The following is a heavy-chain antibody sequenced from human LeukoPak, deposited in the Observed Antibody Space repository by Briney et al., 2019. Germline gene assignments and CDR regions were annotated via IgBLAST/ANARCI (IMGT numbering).Heavy chain of an antibody. CDR1: GGSFSGYY. J-gene: IGHJ4*02. D-gene: IGHD4-11*01. Sequence: SETLSLTCAVYGGSFSGYYWSWIRQPPGKGLEWIGEINHSGSTNYNPSLKSRVTISVDTSKNQFPLKLSSVTAADTAVYYCARQLLYSNPDSWGQGTLVTVSS. V-gene: IGHV4-34*01. CDR3: ARQLLYSNPDS. CDR2: INHSGST.